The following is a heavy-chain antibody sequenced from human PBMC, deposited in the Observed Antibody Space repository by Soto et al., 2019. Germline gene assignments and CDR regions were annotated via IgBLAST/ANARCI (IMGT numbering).Heavy chain of an antibody. Sequence: QVQLQQWGAGLLKPSETLSPTCAVYGGSFSGYYWSWIRQPPGKGLEWIGEINHSGSTNYNPSLKSRVTISVDTSKNQFSLKLSSVTAADTAVYYCARGRCGTGGGSCYAYYYYYYGMDVWGQGTTVTVSS. CDR2: INHSGST. D-gene: IGHD2-15*01. CDR3: ARGRCGTGGGSCYAYYYYYYGMDV. V-gene: IGHV4-34*01. CDR1: GGSFSGYY. J-gene: IGHJ6*02.